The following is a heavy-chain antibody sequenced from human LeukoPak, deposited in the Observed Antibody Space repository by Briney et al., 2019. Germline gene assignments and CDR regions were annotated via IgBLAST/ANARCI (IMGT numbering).Heavy chain of an antibody. V-gene: IGHV3-7*01. Sequence: GGSLRLSCAASGFTFSSYWMSWVRQAPGKGLEWVANIKQDGSEKYYVDSVKGRFTISRDNAKNSLYLQMNSLRAEDTAVYYCARDCSSTSCMFNYFDYWGQGTLVTVSS. CDR1: GFTFSSYW. J-gene: IGHJ4*02. D-gene: IGHD2-2*01. CDR3: ARDCSSTSCMFNYFDY. CDR2: IKQDGSEK.